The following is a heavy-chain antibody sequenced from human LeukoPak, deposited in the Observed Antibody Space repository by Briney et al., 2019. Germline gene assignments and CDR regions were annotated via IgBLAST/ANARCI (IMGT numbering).Heavy chain of an antibody. Sequence: GGSLRLSCAASGFTVSSDYMSWVRQAPGKGLEWVSVIYSGGSTYYADSVKGRFTISRDNSKNTLYLQMNSLRAEDTAVYYCARDLVGSTSCWGQGTLVTVSS. V-gene: IGHV3-53*01. CDR1: GFTVSSDY. D-gene: IGHD2-2*01. CDR2: IYSGGST. J-gene: IGHJ4*02. CDR3: ARDLVGSTSC.